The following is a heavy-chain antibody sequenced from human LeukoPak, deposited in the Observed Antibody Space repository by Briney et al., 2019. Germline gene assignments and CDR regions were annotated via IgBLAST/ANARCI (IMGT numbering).Heavy chain of an antibody. CDR3: ARVSQPQQPLDY. D-gene: IGHD6-13*01. Sequence: GGSLRLSCAASGFTFNTYEINWVRQAPGKGLECLSYIDGSGSTTYYADSVKGRFTLVRDNAKNSVYLQMNSLRAEDTAVYYCARVSQPQQPLDYWGQGTLVTVSS. CDR1: GFTFNTYE. J-gene: IGHJ4*02. CDR2: IDGSGSTT. V-gene: IGHV3-48*03.